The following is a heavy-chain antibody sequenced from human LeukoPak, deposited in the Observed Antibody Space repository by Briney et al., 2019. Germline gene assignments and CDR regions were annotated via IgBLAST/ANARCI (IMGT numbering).Heavy chain of an antibody. CDR1: GFTFDDYA. J-gene: IGHJ4*02. D-gene: IGHD3-16*01. Sequence: GGSLRLSCAASGFTFDDYAMHWVRQAPGKGLEWVSGISWNSGSIGYADSVKGRFTISRDNAKNSLCLQMNSLRAEDTALYYCAKDIAVWGSYASHFDYWGQGTLVTVSS. V-gene: IGHV3-9*01. CDR3: AKDIAVWGSYASHFDY. CDR2: ISWNSGSI.